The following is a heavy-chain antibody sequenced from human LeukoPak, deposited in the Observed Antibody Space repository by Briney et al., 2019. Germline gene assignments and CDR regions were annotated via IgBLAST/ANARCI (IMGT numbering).Heavy chain of an antibody. CDR1: GYTLTELS. J-gene: IGHJ5*02. V-gene: IGHV1-24*01. CDR3: VRFAAGPDPYYP. CDR2: FDPEDGET. D-gene: IGHD6-25*01. Sequence: ASVKVSCKVSGYTLTELSMHWVRQAPGKGLEWMGGFDPEDGETIYAQNFQGRVTMIEDTSTDTAYMELNNLTSEDTAVYYCVRFAAGPDPYYPWGQGTLVTVSS.